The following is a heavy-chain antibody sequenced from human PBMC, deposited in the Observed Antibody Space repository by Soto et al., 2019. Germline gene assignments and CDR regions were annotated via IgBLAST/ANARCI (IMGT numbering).Heavy chain of an antibody. Sequence: SETLSLTCTVSGGSISSGGYYWSWIRQHPGKGLEWIGYIYYSGSTYYNPSLKSRVTISVDTSKNQFSLKLSSVTAADTAVYYCASSPRLGELSLLKLGGANRYYYGMDVWGQGTTVTVSS. CDR3: ASSPRLGELSLLKLGGANRYYYGMDV. D-gene: IGHD3-16*02. CDR2: IYYSGST. CDR1: GGSISSGGYY. V-gene: IGHV4-31*03. J-gene: IGHJ6*02.